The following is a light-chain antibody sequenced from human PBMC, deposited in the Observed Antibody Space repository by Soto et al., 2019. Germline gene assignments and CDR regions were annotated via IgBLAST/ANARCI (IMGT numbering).Light chain of an antibody. Sequence: QSVLTQPASVSGSPGQSIAISCTGTFSDVGGYDYVSWYQQHPDKAPKLMIYEVTKRPSGVSNRFSGSKSGNTASLTISGLQPEDEADYCCSSHTSGSTRVFGSGTKVTV. CDR1: FSDVGGYDY. V-gene: IGLV2-14*01. CDR3: SSHTSGSTRV. J-gene: IGLJ1*01. CDR2: EVT.